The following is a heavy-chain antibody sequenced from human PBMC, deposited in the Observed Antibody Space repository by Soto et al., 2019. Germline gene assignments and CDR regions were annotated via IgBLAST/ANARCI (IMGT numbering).Heavy chain of an antibody. CDR2: IWYDESNK. J-gene: IGHJ4*02. CDR3: ARGYSSGSMTLDY. Sequence: QVQLVESGGGVVQPGRSLRLSCAASGFTFSNYGMHWVRQAPGKGLEWVAVIWYDESNKYYADSVKGRFTISRENSKNKVYLQMNSLRAEDTAVYYCARGYSSGSMTLDYWGQGTLVTVSS. V-gene: IGHV3-33*01. CDR1: GFTFSNYG. D-gene: IGHD3-22*01.